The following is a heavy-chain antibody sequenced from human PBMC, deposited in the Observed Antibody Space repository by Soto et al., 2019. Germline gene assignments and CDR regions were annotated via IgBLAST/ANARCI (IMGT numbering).Heavy chain of an antibody. J-gene: IGHJ4*02. CDR3: ARDLYDILTGYLFDY. CDR1: GYTFTSYG. Sequence: ASVKVSCKASGYTFTSYGISWVRQAPGQGLEWMGWISAYNGNTNYAQKLQGRVTMTTDTSTSTAYMELSSLRSDDTAVYYCARDLYDILTGYLFDYWGQGTLVTVSS. D-gene: IGHD3-9*01. V-gene: IGHV1-18*01. CDR2: ISAYNGNT.